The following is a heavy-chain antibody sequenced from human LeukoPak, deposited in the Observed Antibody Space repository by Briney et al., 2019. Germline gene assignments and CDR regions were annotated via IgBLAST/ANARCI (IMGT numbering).Heavy chain of an antibody. CDR3: ARGVSVSYYFDSTGYYGTGKFDY. J-gene: IGHJ4*02. Sequence: SETLSLTCTVSGGSISSYYWSWIRQPAGKGLEWIGRIYTSGSTNYNPSLKSRVTMSVDTSKNQFSLKLSSVTAADTAVYYCARGVSVSYYFDSTGYYGTGKFDYWGQGTLVTVSS. CDR1: GGSISSYY. D-gene: IGHD3-22*01. V-gene: IGHV4-4*07. CDR2: IYTSGST.